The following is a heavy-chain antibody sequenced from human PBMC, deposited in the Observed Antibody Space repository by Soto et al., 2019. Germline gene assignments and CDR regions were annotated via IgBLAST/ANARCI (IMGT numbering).Heavy chain of an antibody. CDR1: GFTFSSHA. CDR3: ARVPYYDILTGYFDY. J-gene: IGHJ4*02. CDR2: ISSNGGST. V-gene: IGHV3-64*01. D-gene: IGHD3-9*01. Sequence: GGSLRLSWAASGFTFSSHAMHWVRQAPGKGLEYVSAISSNGGSTYYANSVKGRFTISRDNSKNTLYLQMGSLRAEDMAVYYCARVPYYDILTGYFDYWGQGTLVTVSS.